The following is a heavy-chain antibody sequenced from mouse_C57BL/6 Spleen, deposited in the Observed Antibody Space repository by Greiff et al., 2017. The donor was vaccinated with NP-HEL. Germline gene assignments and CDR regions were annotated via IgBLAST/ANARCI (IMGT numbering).Heavy chain of an antibody. J-gene: IGHJ4*01. Sequence: QVHVKQPGAELVRPGTSVKLSCKASGYTFTSYWMHWVKQRPGQGLEWIGVIDPSDSYTNYNQKFKGKATLTVDTSSSTAYMQLSSLTSEDSAVYYCARYYGSSSPAMDYWGQGTSVTVSS. CDR3: ARYYGSSSPAMDY. CDR1: GYTFTSYW. V-gene: IGHV1-59*01. D-gene: IGHD1-1*01. CDR2: IDPSDSYT.